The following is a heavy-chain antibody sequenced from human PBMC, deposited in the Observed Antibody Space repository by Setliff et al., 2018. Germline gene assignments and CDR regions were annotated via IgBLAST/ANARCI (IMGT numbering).Heavy chain of an antibody. J-gene: IGHJ4*02. CDR2: IYPSNSNT. CDR3: ARHRVGNSGYAIPILDF. D-gene: IGHD5-12*01. V-gene: IGHV5-51*01. CDR1: GYSFTDYW. Sequence: GESLKISCKASGYSFTDYWIAWVRQMPGKGLEWMGIIYPSNSNTKYSPPFEAQITFSVDKSITTAYLQWSSLKASDAAIYYCARHRVGNSGYAIPILDFWGQGALVTVSS.